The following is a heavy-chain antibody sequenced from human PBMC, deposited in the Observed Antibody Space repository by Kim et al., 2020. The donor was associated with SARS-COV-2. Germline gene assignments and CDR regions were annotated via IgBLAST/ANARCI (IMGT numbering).Heavy chain of an antibody. CDR3: AKSRPVGSRAES. J-gene: IGHJ5*02. V-gene: IGHV3-23*01. CDR1: GFTFNTYA. D-gene: IGHD2-15*01. CDR2: IGSGGRDT. Sequence: GGSLRLSCAASGFTFNTYAMNWVRQAPGKGLEWVSCIGSGGRDTYYADSVKGRFTISRDNSKNTLYLQMNSLRADDTALYYCAKSRPVGSRAESWGPGTLVTVSS.